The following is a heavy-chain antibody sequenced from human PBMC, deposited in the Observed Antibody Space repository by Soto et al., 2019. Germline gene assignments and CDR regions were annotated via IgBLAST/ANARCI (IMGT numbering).Heavy chain of an antibody. J-gene: IGHJ4*02. CDR3: AKLPQDGRENY. Sequence: GGSLILSCAASGFTFSVYAMHWVRQAPGKGLEWVAVISYDGTNKFYADSLKGRFTISRDNSENTLYLQMNSLRAEETAVYYCAKLPQDGRENYWGQGTLVTVSS. CDR2: ISYDGTNK. V-gene: IGHV3-30*18. CDR1: GFTFSVYA. D-gene: IGHD1-26*01.